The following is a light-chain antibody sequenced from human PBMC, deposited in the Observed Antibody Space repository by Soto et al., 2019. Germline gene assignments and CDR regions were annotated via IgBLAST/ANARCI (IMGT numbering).Light chain of an antibody. V-gene: IGKV3-20*01. Sequence: SVLTLSPGTLSLSPGGTATLSCRAIQCVSSNFLAWYQEKPGQAPRLLIYSASSRATGIPDRFRGSGSGTDFTLTISRLEPEDFAVYYCRQYGRSLGFAFGGGTKVDIK. J-gene: IGKJ4*01. CDR3: RQYGRSLGFA. CDR2: SAS. CDR1: QCVSSNF.